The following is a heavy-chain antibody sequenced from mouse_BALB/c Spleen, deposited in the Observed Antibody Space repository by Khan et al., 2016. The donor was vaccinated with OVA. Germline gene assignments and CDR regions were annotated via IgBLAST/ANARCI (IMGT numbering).Heavy chain of an antibody. CDR1: GYTFTTYW. J-gene: IGHJ2*01. CDR2: INPTSGYT. V-gene: IGHV1-7*01. CDR3: TRDRIDY. Sequence: QVQLQQPGAERAKPGASVKMSCKASGYTFTTYWMHWVKQRPGQGLEWIGYINPTSGYTDYNEKFKDRATLSADKSSSTAYMQLSSLTSEDSAVXYCTRDRIDYWGQGTTLTVSS.